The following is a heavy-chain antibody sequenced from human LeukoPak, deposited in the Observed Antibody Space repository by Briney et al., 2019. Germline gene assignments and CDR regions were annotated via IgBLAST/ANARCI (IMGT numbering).Heavy chain of an antibody. CDR1: GFTFGDYA. Sequence: GRSLRLSCTASGFTFGDYAMSWFRQAPGKGLEWVGFIRSKAYGGTTEYAASVKGRFTIPRDDSKSIAYLQMNSLKTEDTAVYYCTRRGVTTYYYYMDVWGKGTTVTVSS. V-gene: IGHV3-49*03. CDR3: TRRGVTTYYYYMDV. D-gene: IGHD3-10*01. CDR2: IRSKAYGGTT. J-gene: IGHJ6*03.